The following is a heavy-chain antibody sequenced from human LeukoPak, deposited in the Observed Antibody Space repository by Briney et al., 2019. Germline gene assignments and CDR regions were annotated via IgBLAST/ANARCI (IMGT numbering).Heavy chain of an antibody. J-gene: IGHJ4*02. D-gene: IGHD1-1*01. CDR1: GFTLSTYA. V-gene: IGHV3-30*04. Sequence: AGGSLRLSCAASGFTLSTYAMHWVRQAPGKGLEWVAVISYDGSNKYYADSVKGRFTISRDTSKNTLYLQMNSLRAEDTAVYYCAGEDPQLYFNFWGQGTLVTVSS. CDR2: ISYDGSNK. CDR3: AGEDPQLYFNF.